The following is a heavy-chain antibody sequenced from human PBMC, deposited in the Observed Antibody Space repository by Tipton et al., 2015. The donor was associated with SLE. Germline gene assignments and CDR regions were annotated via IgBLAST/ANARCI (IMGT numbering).Heavy chain of an antibody. J-gene: IGHJ4*02. Sequence: LRLSCTVSGGSISSYYWSWIRQPPGKGLEWIGYIYYSGSTYYNPSLKSRVTISVDTSKNQFSLKLSSVTAADTAVYYCAREGNGQQLGYWGQGTLVTVSS. CDR2: IYYSGST. CDR3: AREGNGQQLGY. V-gene: IGHV4-59*12. D-gene: IGHD6-13*01. CDR1: GGSISSYY.